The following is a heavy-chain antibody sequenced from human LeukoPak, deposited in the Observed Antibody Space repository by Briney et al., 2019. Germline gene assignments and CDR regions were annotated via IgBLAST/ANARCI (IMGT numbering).Heavy chain of an antibody. D-gene: IGHD1-26*01. CDR3: VRDSVGLYYFNY. CDR1: GYTVSSNY. CDR2: IYSGGST. V-gene: IGHV3-53*01. Sequence: PGGSLRLSCAASGYTVSSNYMSWVRQAPGKGLEWVSAIYSGGSTYYADSVKGRFTISRDNSKNTLYLQMNSLRAEDTAVYYCVRDSVGLYYFNYWGQGTLVTVSS. J-gene: IGHJ4*02.